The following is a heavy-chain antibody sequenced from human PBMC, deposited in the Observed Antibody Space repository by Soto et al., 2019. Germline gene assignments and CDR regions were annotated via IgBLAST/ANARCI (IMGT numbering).Heavy chain of an antibody. CDR1: GFTFDDYA. V-gene: IGHV3-9*01. Sequence: EVQLVESGGGLVQPGRSLRLSCAASGFTFDDYAMHWVRQVPGKGLEWVSGISWNSGRIGYVDSVKGRFTISRDNAKTSLYLQMNSLRTEDTALYYCAKAVEYSSGGYSGGGGYAFDIWGQGTMVTVSS. CDR3: AKAVEYSSGGYSGGGGYAFDI. CDR2: ISWNSGRI. J-gene: IGHJ3*02. D-gene: IGHD6-25*01.